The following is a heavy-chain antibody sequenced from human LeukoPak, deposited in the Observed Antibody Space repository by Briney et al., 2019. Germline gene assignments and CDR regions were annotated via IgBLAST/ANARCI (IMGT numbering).Heavy chain of an antibody. D-gene: IGHD2-2*01. J-gene: IGHJ5*02. V-gene: IGHV4-39*07. Sequence: SQTLSLTCTVSGGSISSSNYYWGWIRQPPGKGLEWIGSVYYSGSTYYNPSLKSRVTISVDTSKNQFSLKLSSVTAADTAVYYCARDPGPYCSSTSCYFGNWFDPWGQGTLVTVSS. CDR1: GGSISSSNYY. CDR3: ARDPGPYCSSTSCYFGNWFDP. CDR2: VYYSGST.